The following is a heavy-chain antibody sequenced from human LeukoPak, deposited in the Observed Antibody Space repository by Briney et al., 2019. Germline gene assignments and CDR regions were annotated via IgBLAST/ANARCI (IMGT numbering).Heavy chain of an antibody. CDR3: ARRLLRSYGAGYFDY. Sequence: SETLSLTCAVYGGSFSGYYWSWIRQPPGKGLEWIWEINHSGSTNYDPSLKSRGTISVDTSKNQFSLKLSSVTAADTAVYYSARRLLRSYGAGYFDYWGQGTLVTVSS. CDR1: GGSFSGYY. V-gene: IGHV4-34*01. J-gene: IGHJ4*02. CDR2: INHSGST. D-gene: IGHD1-26*01.